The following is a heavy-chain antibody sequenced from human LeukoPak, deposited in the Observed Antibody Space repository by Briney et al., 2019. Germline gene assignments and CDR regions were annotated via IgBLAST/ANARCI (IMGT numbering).Heavy chain of an antibody. D-gene: IGHD1-26*01. J-gene: IGHJ4*02. CDR2: IIPIFGTA. CDR3: ARLGVGRQYIDY. V-gene: IGHV1-69*05. Sequence: GASVKVSCKASGGTFSSYAISWVRQAPGQGLEWMGGIIPIFGTANYAQKFQGRVTITTDESTSTAYMELSSLRSEDTAVYYCARLGVGRQYIDYWGQGTLVTVSS. CDR1: GGTFSSYA.